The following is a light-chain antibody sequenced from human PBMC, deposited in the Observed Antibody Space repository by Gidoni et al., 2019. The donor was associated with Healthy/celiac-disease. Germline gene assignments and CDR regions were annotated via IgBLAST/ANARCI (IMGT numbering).Light chain of an antibody. V-gene: IGLV3-21*02. Sequence: SYVLTRPPSGSVAPGQTARITCGGKNIGSKSVHWYQQKPGQAPVLVVYDDSARPSGIPERFSGSNSGNTATLTISRVEAGDEADYYCQVWDSSSDHWVFGGGTKLTVL. CDR2: DDS. CDR3: QVWDSSSDHWV. J-gene: IGLJ3*02. CDR1: NIGSKS.